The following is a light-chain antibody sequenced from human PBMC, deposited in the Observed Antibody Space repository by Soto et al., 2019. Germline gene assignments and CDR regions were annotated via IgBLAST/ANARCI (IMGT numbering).Light chain of an antibody. CDR3: QQYNNWPPWT. Sequence: EIVMTQSPATLSVSPGERATLSCRASQSVSSDLAWYQQKPGQAPRLLIYGASTRATGTPARFSGSGSGTQFTLTISSLQSEDFGIYYCQQYNNWPPWTVGQGTKVDIK. CDR2: GAS. V-gene: IGKV3-15*01. CDR1: QSVSSD. J-gene: IGKJ1*01.